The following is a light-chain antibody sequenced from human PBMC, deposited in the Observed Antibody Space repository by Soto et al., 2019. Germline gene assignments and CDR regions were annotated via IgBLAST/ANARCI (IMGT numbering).Light chain of an antibody. Sequence: NFMLTQPHSVSESPGKTVTMSCTRSSGSIANNFVQWYQQRPGSSPTTVIYKDNQRPSGVPDRFSGSIDSSSNSASLSISGLKAEDEADYYCRSYANNNHWVFGGGTKLTVL. CDR3: RSYANNNHWV. V-gene: IGLV6-57*01. CDR1: SGSIANNF. CDR2: KDN. J-gene: IGLJ3*02.